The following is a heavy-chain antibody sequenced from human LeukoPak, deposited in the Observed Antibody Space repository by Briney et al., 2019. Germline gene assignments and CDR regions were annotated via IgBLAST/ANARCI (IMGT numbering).Heavy chain of an antibody. D-gene: IGHD2-21*01. CDR1: GDSISNHC. Sequence: SETLSLTCTVSGDSISNHCWSWIRQSPGKGLEWIGHIYSSGSTNYNPSLKSRVTISVDTSKNQFSLKLSSVTAEDTAVYYCARDLAPVRYEAEAGDPGDYWGQGTLVTVSS. V-gene: IGHV4-59*11. J-gene: IGHJ4*02. CDR2: IYSSGST. CDR3: ARDLAPVRYEAEAGDPGDY.